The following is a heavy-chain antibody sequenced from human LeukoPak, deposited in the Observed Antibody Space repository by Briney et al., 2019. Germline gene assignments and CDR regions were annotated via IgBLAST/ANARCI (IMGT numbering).Heavy chain of an antibody. CDR2: IYSSGGT. D-gene: IGHD4-23*01. CDR1: GGSISSYC. J-gene: IGHJ2*01. V-gene: IGHV4-4*07. Sequence: SETLSLTCTVSGGSISSYCWSWIRQPAGKGLEWIGRIYSSGGTSYNPSLESRVTLSVDTSKNQVSLKLSSVTAADTAVYYCARDLHGGNSFTSDWYFDLWGRGTLVSVSS. CDR3: ARDLHGGNSFTSDWYFDL.